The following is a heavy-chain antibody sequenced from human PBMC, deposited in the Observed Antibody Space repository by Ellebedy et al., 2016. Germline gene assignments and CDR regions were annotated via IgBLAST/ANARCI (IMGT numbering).Heavy chain of an antibody. J-gene: IGHJ4*02. CDR3: ARGRGGWYYFDY. D-gene: IGHD6-19*01. V-gene: IGHV3-30*03. Sequence: GESLKISXAASGFTFSSYGMHWVRQAPGKGLEWVAVISYDGSNKYYADSVKGRFTISRDNSKNTLYLQMNSLRAEDTAVYYCARGRGGWYYFDYWGQGTLVTVSS. CDR1: GFTFSSYG. CDR2: ISYDGSNK.